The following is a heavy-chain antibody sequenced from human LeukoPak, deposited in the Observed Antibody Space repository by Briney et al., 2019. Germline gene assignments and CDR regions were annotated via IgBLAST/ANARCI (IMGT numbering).Heavy chain of an antibody. V-gene: IGHV3-23*01. D-gene: IGHD1-26*01. CDR2: ISGSGGTT. J-gene: IGHJ4*02. CDR3: TKVITALIRVESGSNYY. CDR1: GFTFSSYA. Sequence: PGGSLRLSCAASGFTFSSYAMTWVGQAPGKGLDWVSAISGSGGTTYYTDSVKGRFTISRDNSTKTLYLQMNSLRAEHTAGNYFTKVITALIRVESGSNYYWGQGTLVTVSS.